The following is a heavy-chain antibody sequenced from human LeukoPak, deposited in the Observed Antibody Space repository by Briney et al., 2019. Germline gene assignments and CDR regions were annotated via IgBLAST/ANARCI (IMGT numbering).Heavy chain of an antibody. J-gene: IGHJ4*02. CDR2: IIPIFGTA. D-gene: IGHD6-19*01. Sequence: ASVKVSCKASGGTFSSYAISWVRQAPGQGLEWRGGIIPIFGTANYAQKFQGRVTITADESTSTAYMELSRLRSDDTAVYYCARPRRLYSSGWYAGYWGQGTLVTVSS. CDR3: ARPRRLYSSGWYAGY. V-gene: IGHV1-69*13. CDR1: GGTFSSYA.